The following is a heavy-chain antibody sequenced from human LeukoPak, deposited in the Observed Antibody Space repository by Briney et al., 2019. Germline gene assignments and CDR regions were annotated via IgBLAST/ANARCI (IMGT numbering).Heavy chain of an antibody. CDR2: IRYDGSNK. Sequence: PGGSLRLSCAASGFTFSSYGMHWVRQAPGKGLEWVAFIRYDGSNKYYADSVKGRFTISRDNSKNTLYLQMNSLRAEDTAVYYCAKDQPREYSSGWYYFDYWGQGTLVTVSS. CDR1: GFTFSSYG. CDR3: AKDQPREYSSGWYYFDY. J-gene: IGHJ4*02. D-gene: IGHD6-19*01. V-gene: IGHV3-30*02.